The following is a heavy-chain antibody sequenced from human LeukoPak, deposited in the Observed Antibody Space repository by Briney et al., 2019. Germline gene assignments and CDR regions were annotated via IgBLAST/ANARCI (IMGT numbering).Heavy chain of an antibody. CDR3: ASKNCDSSWFYGMDV. V-gene: IGHV4-4*02. CDR1: GGSISSSNW. D-gene: IGHD3-22*01. CDR2: IYHSGST. Sequence: KPSDTLSLTCAVSGGSISSSNWWSWVRQPPGKGLEWIGEIYHSGSTNYNPSLKSRVTISVDKSKNQFSLKLSSVTAADTAVYYCASKNCDSSWFYGMDVWGQGTTVTVSS. J-gene: IGHJ6*02.